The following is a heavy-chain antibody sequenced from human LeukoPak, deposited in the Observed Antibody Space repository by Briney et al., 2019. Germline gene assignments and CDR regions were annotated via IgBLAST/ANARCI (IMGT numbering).Heavy chain of an antibody. CDR3: VRDPSGSGFAFDS. J-gene: IGHJ4*02. V-gene: IGHV3-33*01. CDR1: GFIFSNDA. Sequence: GRSLRLSCAASGFIFSNDAMHWVRQAPGKGLEWVAFIWFDGSNKHYADSVKGRSTISRDNSEDTLYLQMNSLRAEDTAVYYCVRDPSGSGFAFDSWGQGALVTVSS. D-gene: IGHD1-1*01. CDR2: IWFDGSNK.